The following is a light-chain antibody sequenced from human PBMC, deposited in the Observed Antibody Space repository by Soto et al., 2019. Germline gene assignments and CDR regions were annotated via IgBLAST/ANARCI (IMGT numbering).Light chain of an antibody. J-gene: IGKJ5*01. CDR2: AAS. V-gene: IGKV1-39*01. CDR3: QQSYSTPFT. CDR1: QRISYY. Sequence: DIQITPSPPSLSASVGDRGTLTCPASQRISYYLNWFQQKPGRAPKLLIYAASSLEAGVPSRYSGSGSGTDFTLTISSLQPEDFATYYCQQSYSTPFTFGQGTRLEI.